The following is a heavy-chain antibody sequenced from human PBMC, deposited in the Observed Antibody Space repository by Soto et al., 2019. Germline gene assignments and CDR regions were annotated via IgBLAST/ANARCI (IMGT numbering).Heavy chain of an antibody. CDR1: GFSFSSFG. V-gene: IGHV3-33*03. CDR2: IWYDGSLE. Sequence: QVQLVESGGGVVQPGRSLRLSCAASGFSFSSFGMHWVRQAPGKGLEWVAIIWYDGSLEYYADSVKGRFTISRDNSKNTLYLQMNSLRVEDTAVYYCAKPSYDFWSGYYHPFDYWGQGTLVTVYS. D-gene: IGHD3-3*01. CDR3: AKPSYDFWSGYYHPFDY. J-gene: IGHJ4*02.